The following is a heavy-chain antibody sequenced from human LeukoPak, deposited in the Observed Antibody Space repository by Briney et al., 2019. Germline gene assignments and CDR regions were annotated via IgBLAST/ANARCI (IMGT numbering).Heavy chain of an antibody. D-gene: IGHD3-10*01. V-gene: IGHV4-31*03. CDR2: IYYSGST. J-gene: IGHJ4*02. CDR3: ARVPSYYGSGSYFDY. Sequence: SETLSLTCTVSGGSISSGGYYWSWIRQHPGKGLEWIGYIYYSGSTYYNPSLKSRVTISVDTSKNQFSLKLSSVTAADTAVYYCARVPSYYGSGSYFDYWGQGTLVTVSS. CDR1: GGSISSGGYY.